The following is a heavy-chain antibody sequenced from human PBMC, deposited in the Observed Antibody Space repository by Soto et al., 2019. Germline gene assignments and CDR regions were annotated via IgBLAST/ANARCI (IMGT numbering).Heavy chain of an antibody. CDR1: GGTFSSYA. CDR3: ARSVRWGVSTSPFDY. CDR2: IIPIVGTG. V-gene: IGHV1-69*01. Sequence: ASEQVSCKDSGGTFSSYAISWVRQDPGQGREWMRGIIPIVGTGNYAQKVQGRVTITADESTSTAYMEMSSLRSEDTAVYYCARSVRWGVSTSPFDYWGQGTLVTVSS. J-gene: IGHJ4*02. D-gene: IGHD3-10*01.